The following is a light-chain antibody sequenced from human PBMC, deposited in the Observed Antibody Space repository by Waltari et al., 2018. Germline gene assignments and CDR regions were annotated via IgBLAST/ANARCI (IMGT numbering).Light chain of an antibody. CDR3: QQYGKTPTWT. V-gene: IGKV1-39*01. Sequence: DIQMTQSPSSLSASVGDRVTITCRASQSISSYLNWYQQKPGKAPKHLIYAASSLQSGVPSRFSGSGSGTDFTLTISSLQPEDFATYYCQQYGKTPTWTFGQGTKVETK. CDR1: QSISSY. J-gene: IGKJ1*01. CDR2: AAS.